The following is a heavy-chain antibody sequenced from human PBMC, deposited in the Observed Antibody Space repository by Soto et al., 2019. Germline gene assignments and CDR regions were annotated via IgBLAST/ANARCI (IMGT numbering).Heavy chain of an antibody. J-gene: IGHJ6*02. CDR1: GGSIGGSACY. V-gene: IGHV4-39*02. Sequence: PSETLSLTCTVSGGSIGGSACYWGWIRQSPGKGLEWIGSIYYSGSTYYNPSLKSRVTISVDTSKNQFSLKLSSVTAADTAVFYCARDYGVRGPYYYSMDVWGQGTTVTAP. D-gene: IGHD4-17*01. CDR3: ARDYGVRGPYYYSMDV. CDR2: IYYSGST.